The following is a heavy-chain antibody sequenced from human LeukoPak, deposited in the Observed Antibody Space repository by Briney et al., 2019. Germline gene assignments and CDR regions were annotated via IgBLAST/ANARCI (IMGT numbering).Heavy chain of an antibody. J-gene: IGHJ6*03. CDR1: GFTFSSYA. D-gene: IGHD3-22*01. Sequence: GGSLRLSCAASGFTFSSYAMSWVRQAPGKGLEWVSAISGSGGSTYYADSVKGRFTISRDNSKNMLYLQMNSLRAEDTAVYYCAKGYDSSGYYYYYYMDVWGKGTTVTVSS. V-gene: IGHV3-23*01. CDR2: ISGSGGST. CDR3: AKGYDSSGYYYYYYMDV.